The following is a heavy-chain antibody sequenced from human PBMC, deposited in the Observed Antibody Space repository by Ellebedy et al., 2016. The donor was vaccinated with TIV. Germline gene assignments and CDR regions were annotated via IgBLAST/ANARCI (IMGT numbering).Heavy chain of an antibody. J-gene: IGHJ4*02. D-gene: IGHD5-12*01. CDR1: GYTFTGYY. CDR2: INPNSGGT. CDR3: ARLNSGYDWGFDY. V-gene: IGHV1-2*02. Sequence: ASVKVSCXASGYTFTGYYMHWVRQAPGQGLEWMGWINPNSGGTNYAQKFQGRVTMTRDTSISTAYMELSRLRSDDTAVYYCARLNSGYDWGFDYWGQGTLVTVSS.